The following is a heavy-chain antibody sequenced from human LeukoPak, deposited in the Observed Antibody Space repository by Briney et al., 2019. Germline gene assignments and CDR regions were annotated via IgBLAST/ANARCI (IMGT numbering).Heavy chain of an antibody. CDR3: ARDSVAAAGPRYYYMDV. V-gene: IGHV1-69*13. J-gene: IGHJ6*03. CDR1: GGTFSSYA. Sequence: ASVKVSCKASGGTFSSYAISWVRQAPGQGLEWMGGIIPIFGTANYAQKFQGRVTITADESTSTAYMELSSLRSEDTAVYYCARDSVAAAGPRYYYMDVWGKGTTVTVSS. CDR2: IIPIFGTA. D-gene: IGHD6-13*01.